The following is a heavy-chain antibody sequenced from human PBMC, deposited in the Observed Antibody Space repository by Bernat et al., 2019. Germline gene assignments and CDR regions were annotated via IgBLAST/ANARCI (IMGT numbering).Heavy chain of an antibody. CDR1: GGSFSGYY. Sequence: QVQLQQWGAGLLKPSETLSLTCAVYGGSFSGYYWSWIRQPPGKGLEWIGEINHSGSTNYNPSLKSRVTISVDTSKNQFSLKLSSVTAADTAVYYCARLYTLIEGGNYWGQGTLVTVSS. CDR2: INHSGST. CDR3: ARLYTLIEGGNY. J-gene: IGHJ4*02. D-gene: IGHD2-2*02. V-gene: IGHV4-34*01.